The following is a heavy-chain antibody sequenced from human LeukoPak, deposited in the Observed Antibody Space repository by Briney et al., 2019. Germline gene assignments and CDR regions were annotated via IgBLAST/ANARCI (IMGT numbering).Heavy chain of an antibody. D-gene: IGHD6-19*01. Sequence: SGTLSLTCAVSGGSISSDNWWIWVRQPPGKGLEWIGEIHHSGRANYNPSLKSRVNMSVDKSKNQFSLSLSSVTAADTAVYHCARGLYGSDSYWGQGHLVTVSS. J-gene: IGHJ4*02. CDR3: ARGLYGSDSY. CDR2: IHHSGRA. V-gene: IGHV4-4*02. CDR1: GGSISSDNW.